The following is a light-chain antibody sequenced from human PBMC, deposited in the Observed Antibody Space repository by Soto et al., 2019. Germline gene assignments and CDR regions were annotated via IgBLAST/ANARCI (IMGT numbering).Light chain of an antibody. J-gene: IGLJ1*01. V-gene: IGLV2-23*01. CDR3: CSYAGSSTYV. CDR1: SSDVGTYNL. Sequence: QSALTQPASVSGSPGQSITISCTGTSSDVGTYNLVSWYQHHPGKAPKLMIYEGSKRPSGVSNRFSGSKSGNTASLTISGFQAEDEADYYCCSYAGSSTYVFGTGTKLTVL. CDR2: EGS.